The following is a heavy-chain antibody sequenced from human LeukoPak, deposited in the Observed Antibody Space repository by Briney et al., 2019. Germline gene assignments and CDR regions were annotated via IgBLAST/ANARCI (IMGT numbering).Heavy chain of an antibody. J-gene: IGHJ3*02. CDR3: SRGGGSDSSPRINAFDI. V-gene: IGHV4-39*07. D-gene: IGHD3-22*01. CDR1: GGSISIDNYY. Sequence: SETLSLTCTVSGGSISIDNYYWAWLRQPPGKGLEWIGTFYYRATVFNSGSTYYNPSLKSRVTISLDTSNNPFSLRLSSVTAADTAVYYCSRGGGSDSSPRINAFDIWGQGTMLTVSS. CDR2: FYYRATVFNSGST.